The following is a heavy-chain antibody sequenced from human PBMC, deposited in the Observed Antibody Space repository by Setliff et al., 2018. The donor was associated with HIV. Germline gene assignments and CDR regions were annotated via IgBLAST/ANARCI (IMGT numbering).Heavy chain of an antibody. V-gene: IGHV3-53*01. CDR1: GFTVSSNY. D-gene: IGHD3-16*01. Sequence: PGGSLRLSCEASGFTVSSNYMSWVRQAPGKGLEWVSVIYSGGSTYYADSVKGRFTISRDNSKNTLYLQMNSLRAEDTAVYHCARDTRTFHYYGMDVWGQGTTVTVSS. J-gene: IGHJ6*02. CDR3: ARDTRTFHYYGMDV. CDR2: IYSGGST.